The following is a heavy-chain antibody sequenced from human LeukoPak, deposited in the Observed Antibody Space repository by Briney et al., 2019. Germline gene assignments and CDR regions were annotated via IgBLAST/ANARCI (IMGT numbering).Heavy chain of an antibody. Sequence: SQTLSLTCTVSGGSISSGDYYWSWIRQPPRRGLEWIGYIYYSGSTYYNPSLKSRVTISEDTSKNQFSLKLSSVTATVTAVYYGTRGVGDIVVVTEFDPWGQGTLVTVSS. D-gene: IGHD2-2*01. J-gene: IGHJ5*02. V-gene: IGHV4-30-4*08. CDR1: GGSISSGDYY. CDR2: IYYSGST. CDR3: TRGVGDIVVVTEFDP.